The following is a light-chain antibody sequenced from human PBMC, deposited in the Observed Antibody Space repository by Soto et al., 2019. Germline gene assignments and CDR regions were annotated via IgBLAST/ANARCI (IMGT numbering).Light chain of an antibody. Sequence: DVVMTQSPLSLPVTLGQPASISCRSSQSLVYSDGNTYLNWFQQRPGQSPRRQIYKVSNRDSGVPDRVSGSGSGTDFTLKISRVEAEDVGVYYCMQGTHWPPMYTFGQGTKLEIK. CDR1: QSLVYSDGNTY. CDR3: MQGTHWPPMYT. V-gene: IGKV2-30*01. J-gene: IGKJ2*01. CDR2: KVS.